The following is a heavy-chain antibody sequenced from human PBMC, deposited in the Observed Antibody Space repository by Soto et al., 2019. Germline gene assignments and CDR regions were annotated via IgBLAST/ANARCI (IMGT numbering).Heavy chain of an antibody. CDR1: GGSISSGDYY. D-gene: IGHD3-3*01. CDR3: ARDRAGDNYDFWSGTGGAFDI. V-gene: IGHV4-30-4*02. J-gene: IGHJ3*02. Sequence: PSDTLSLTCTVSGGSISSGDYYWSWIRQPPGKGLEWIGYIYYSGSTYYNPSLKSRVTISVDTSKNQFSLKLSSVTAADTAVYYCARDRAGDNYDFWSGTGGAFDIWGQGTMVTVSS. CDR2: IYYSGST.